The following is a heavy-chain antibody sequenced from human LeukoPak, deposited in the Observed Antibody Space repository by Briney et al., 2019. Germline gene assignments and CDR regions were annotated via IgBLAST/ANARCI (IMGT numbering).Heavy chain of an antibody. D-gene: IGHD3-3*01. CDR2: IQTSGST. CDR3: ARHGYYDFWSGYK. CDR1: GGSISTGVYY. Sequence: PSETLSLTCTVSGGSISTGVYYWNWIRQPAGKGLEWLGRIQTSGSTNYNPSLKSRVTISVDTSKNRFSLKLSSVTAADTAVYYCARHGYYDFWSGYKWGQGTLVTVSS. J-gene: IGHJ4*02. V-gene: IGHV4-61*02.